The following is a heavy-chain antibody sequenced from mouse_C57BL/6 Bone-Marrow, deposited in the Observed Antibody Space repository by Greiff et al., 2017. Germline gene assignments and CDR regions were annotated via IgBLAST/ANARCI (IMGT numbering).Heavy chain of an antibody. CDR3: ARVYSNYAMDY. CDR2: IYPGDGYT. V-gene: IGHV1-82*01. D-gene: IGHD2-5*01. Sequence: VKLMESGPELVKPGASVKISCKASGYAFSSSWMNWVKQRPGKGLEWIGRIYPGDGYTNYNGKFKGKATLTADKSSSTAYMQLSSLTSEDSAVYFCARVYSNYAMDYWGQGTSVTVSS. J-gene: IGHJ4*01. CDR1: GYAFSSSW.